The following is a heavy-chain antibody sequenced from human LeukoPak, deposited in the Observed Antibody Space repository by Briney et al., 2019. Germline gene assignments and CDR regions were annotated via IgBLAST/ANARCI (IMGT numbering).Heavy chain of an antibody. V-gene: IGHV3-23*01. CDR2: ISGSGGST. CDR3: AKDDYGDYSPFDY. Sequence: SGGSLRLSCAASGFTFSSYAMSWVRQAPGKGLEWVSAISGSGGSTYYADSVKGRFTISRDNSKNTLYLQMNGLRAEDTAVYYCAKDDYGDYSPFDYWGQGTLVTVSS. D-gene: IGHD4-17*01. CDR1: GFTFSSYA. J-gene: IGHJ4*02.